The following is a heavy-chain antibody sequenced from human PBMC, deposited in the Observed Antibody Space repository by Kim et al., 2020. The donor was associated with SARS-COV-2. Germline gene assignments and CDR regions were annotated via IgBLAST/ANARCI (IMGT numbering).Heavy chain of an antibody. Sequence: ADPLRGRFTISRDNAKNSLYLQMNSLGADDTAVYYCARVSLGSSSWYYFDYWGQGTLVTVSS. CDR3: ARVSLGSSSWYYFDY. D-gene: IGHD6-13*01. V-gene: IGHV3-11*05. J-gene: IGHJ4*02.